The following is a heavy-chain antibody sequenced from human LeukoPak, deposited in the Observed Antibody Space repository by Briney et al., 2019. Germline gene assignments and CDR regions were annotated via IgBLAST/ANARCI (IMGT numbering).Heavy chain of an antibody. CDR2: INHSGST. CDR1: GGSFSGYY. D-gene: IGHD3-10*02. J-gene: IGHJ4*02. Sequence: SETLSLTCAVYGGSFSGYYWRWIRQPPGKGLEWIGEINHSGSTNYNPSLKSRVTISVDTSKNQFSLKLSSVTAADTAVYYCARGYVRGVVKPAGYIDYWGQGTLVTVSS. V-gene: IGHV4-34*01. CDR3: ARGYVRGVVKPAGYIDY.